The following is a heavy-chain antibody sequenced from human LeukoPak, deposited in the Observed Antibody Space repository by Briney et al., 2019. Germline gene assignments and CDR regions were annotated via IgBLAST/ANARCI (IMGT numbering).Heavy chain of an antibody. CDR3: ARDYGGNSGWFDP. CDR1: GYTSTSYD. V-gene: IGHV1-8*01. D-gene: IGHD4-23*01. CDR2: MNPNSGDT. J-gene: IGHJ5*02. Sequence: ASVKVSCKASGYTSTSYDINWVRQATGQGLEWMGWMNPNSGDTGYAQKFQGRVTLTRSTSISTAYMELSSLRSEDTAVYYCARDYGGNSGWFDPWGQGTLVTVSS.